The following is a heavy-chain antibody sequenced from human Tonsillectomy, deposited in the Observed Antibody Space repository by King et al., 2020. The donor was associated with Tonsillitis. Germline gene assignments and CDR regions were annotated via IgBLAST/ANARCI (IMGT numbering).Heavy chain of an antibody. J-gene: IGHJ4*02. CDR3: ARGGRVGGFDY. CDR1: GGSFSGFY. D-gene: IGHD3-16*01. V-gene: IGHV4-34*01. Sequence: VQLQQWGTGLLKPLETLSLTCAVYGGSFSGFYGTWIRQPPGKGLEWIGEINHSGSTNYNPSLKSRVTISIDTSKNQFSLKLSSVTAADTAVYYCARGGRVGGFDYWGQGNLVTVSS. CDR2: INHSGST.